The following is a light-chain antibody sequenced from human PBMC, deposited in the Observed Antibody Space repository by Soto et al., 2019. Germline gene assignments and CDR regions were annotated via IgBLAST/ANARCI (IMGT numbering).Light chain of an antibody. J-gene: IGLJ1*01. Sequence: QAVVTQPPSVSGAPGERVTISCTGSSSNIGAGYEVHWYQQLPGTSPKLLIYEDTDRPSGVPDRFSGSKSGTSASLAITGLLAEGEADYYCQSYDNSLSGSYVFGTGTKLTVL. CDR1: SSNIGAGYE. CDR2: EDT. CDR3: QSYDNSLSGSYV. V-gene: IGLV1-40*01.